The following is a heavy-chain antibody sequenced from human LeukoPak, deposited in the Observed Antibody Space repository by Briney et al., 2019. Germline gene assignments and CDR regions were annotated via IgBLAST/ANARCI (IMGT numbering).Heavy chain of an antibody. D-gene: IGHD5/OR15-5a*01. CDR3: ARVDLSTANFDY. Sequence: GGSLRLSCAASGFTFRTYAMNWVRQAPGKGPEWVSGIDNRGYTTFYTDSVKGRFTISRDNSKNTLYLQMNSLRAEDTAIYYCARVDLSTANFDYWGQGTLVTVSS. J-gene: IGHJ4*02. V-gene: IGHV3-23*01. CDR1: GFTFRTYA. CDR2: IDNRGYTT.